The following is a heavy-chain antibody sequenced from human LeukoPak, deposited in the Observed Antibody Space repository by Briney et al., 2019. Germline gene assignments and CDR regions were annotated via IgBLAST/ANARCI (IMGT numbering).Heavy chain of an antibody. CDR3: AKKTGYSYGNNYFDY. Sequence: GRSLRLSCAASGFTFSSYAMSWVRQAPGKGLEWVSAISGSGGSTYYADSVKGRFTISRDNSKNTLYLQMNSLRAEDTAVYYCAKKTGYSYGNNYFDYWGQGTLVTVSS. D-gene: IGHD5-18*01. J-gene: IGHJ4*02. CDR1: GFTFSSYA. V-gene: IGHV3-23*01. CDR2: ISGSGGST.